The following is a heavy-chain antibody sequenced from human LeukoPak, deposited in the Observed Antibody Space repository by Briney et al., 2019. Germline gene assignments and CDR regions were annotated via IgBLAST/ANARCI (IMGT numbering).Heavy chain of an antibody. D-gene: IGHD6-19*01. J-gene: IGHJ4*02. Sequence: PSETLSLTCTVSGGSISSGGYYWSWIRQHPGKGLEWIGYIYYSGSTYYNPSLKSRVTISVDTSKNQFSLKLSSVTAADTAVHYCAREDSSGWSFDYWGQGTLVTVSS. CDR1: GGSISSGGYY. V-gene: IGHV4-31*03. CDR3: AREDSSGWSFDY. CDR2: IYYSGST.